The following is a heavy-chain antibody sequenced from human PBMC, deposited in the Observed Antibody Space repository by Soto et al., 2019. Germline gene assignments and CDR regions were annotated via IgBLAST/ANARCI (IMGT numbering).Heavy chain of an antibody. J-gene: IGHJ4*02. CDR2: IYYSGRT. CDR1: GGSISSGDYY. CDR3: ARVGFTYGTASV. V-gene: IGHV4-30-4*01. D-gene: IGHD3-10*01. Sequence: KASETLSLTCTVSGGSISSGDYYWSWIRQPPGKGLEWIGHIYYSGRTYYKPSLKSRVTISLDTSKNQFSLKLTSVTAADTAVYYCARVGFTYGTASVWGQGTLVTVSS.